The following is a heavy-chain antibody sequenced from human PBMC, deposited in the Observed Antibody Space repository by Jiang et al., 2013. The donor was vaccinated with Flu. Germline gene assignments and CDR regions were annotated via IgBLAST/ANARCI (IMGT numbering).Heavy chain of an antibody. D-gene: IGHD2-15*01. CDR3: ARVHRYCSGGSCYLFDY. J-gene: IGHJ4*02. Sequence: YIYYSGSTNXNPSLKSRPTISIDMSKNQFSLNLNSVTAADTAVYYCARVHRYCSGGSCYLFDYWGQGTPGHRLL. V-gene: IGHV4-59*01. CDR2: IYYSGST.